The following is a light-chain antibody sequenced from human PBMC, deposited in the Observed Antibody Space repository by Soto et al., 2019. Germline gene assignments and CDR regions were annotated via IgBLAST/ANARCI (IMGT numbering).Light chain of an antibody. Sequence: QSALTQPASGSGSPGQSITISCTGTSSDLGSYNRFSWYQQHPGKAPKVLIYEGSKRPSGVSNRFSGSKYGNTASLTISGLQAEDEAEYYCCSYAGSSTRWVFGGGTKLTVL. J-gene: IGLJ3*02. CDR3: CSYAGSSTRWV. CDR1: SSDLGSYNR. CDR2: EGS. V-gene: IGLV2-23*01.